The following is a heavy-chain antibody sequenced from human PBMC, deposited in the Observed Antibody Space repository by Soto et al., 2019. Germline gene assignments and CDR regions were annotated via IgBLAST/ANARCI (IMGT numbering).Heavy chain of an antibody. V-gene: IGHV4-39*01. CDR1: GGSISSSSYY. J-gene: IGHJ4*02. CDR3: ARHTPAISISDH. Sequence: QLQLQESGPGLVKPSETLSLTCTVSGGSISSSSYYWGWIRQPPGKGLEWIGSIYYSGSTYYKPSLKRRVPISVDTSKNQFSLKLSSVTAADTAVYYCARHTPAISISDHWGQGTLVTVSS. D-gene: IGHD2-15*01. CDR2: IYYSGST.